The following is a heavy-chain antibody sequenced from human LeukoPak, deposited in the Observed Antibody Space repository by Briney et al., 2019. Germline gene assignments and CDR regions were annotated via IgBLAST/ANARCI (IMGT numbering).Heavy chain of an antibody. CDR3: ARCRDSSSCSYGMDV. D-gene: IGHD6-13*01. J-gene: IGHJ6*02. CDR1: GGTSSSYA. Sequence: SVKVSCKASGGTSSSYAISWVRQAPGQGLEWMGRIIPIFGIANYAQKFQGRVTMTTDTSTSTAYMELRSLRSDDTAVYYCARCRDSSSCSYGMDVWGQGTTVTVSS. CDR2: IIPIFGIA. V-gene: IGHV1-69*17.